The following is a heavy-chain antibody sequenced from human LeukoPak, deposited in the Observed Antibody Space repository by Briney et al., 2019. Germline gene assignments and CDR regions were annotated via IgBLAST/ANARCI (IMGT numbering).Heavy chain of an antibody. V-gene: IGHV1-8*01. D-gene: IGHD5-18*01. CDR1: GYTFTSYD. Sequence: GASVTVSCKASGYTFTSYDINWVRQAPGQGLEWMGWMNPNSGNTGYAQKFQGRVTMTRNTSISTAYMELSSLRSEDTAVYYCARGGTAMVTDYYYYMDVWGKGTTVTVSS. CDR2: MNPNSGNT. J-gene: IGHJ6*03. CDR3: ARGGTAMVTDYYYYMDV.